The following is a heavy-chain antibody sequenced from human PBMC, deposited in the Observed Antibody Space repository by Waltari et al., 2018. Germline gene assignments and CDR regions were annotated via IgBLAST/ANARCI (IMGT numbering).Heavy chain of an antibody. CDR2: ISGDGIIT. D-gene: IGHD3-16*02. CDR3: ARNYRDY. V-gene: IGHV3-74*01. J-gene: IGHJ4*02. Sequence: EVQLVESGGGLVQPGGSLRLSCAASGFTLSNYWMHWVRQVPGKGLVWVSRISGDGIITHYADSVKGRFTISRENAENTLYLQMNSLTVEDTAVYYCARNYRDYWGQGTLVTVSS. CDR1: GFTLSNYW.